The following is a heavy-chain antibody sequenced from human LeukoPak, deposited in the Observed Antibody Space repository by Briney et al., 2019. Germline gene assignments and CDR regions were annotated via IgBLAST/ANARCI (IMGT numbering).Heavy chain of an antibody. J-gene: IGHJ4*02. V-gene: IGHV3-21*01. CDR3: ARDHATYYYDSSGYYDY. D-gene: IGHD3-22*01. Sequence: GGSLRLSCAASGFTFSSYSMNWVRQAPGKGLEWVSFISTSSSYIHNADSVKGRFTISRDNAENSLYLQMNSLRAEDTAVYYCARDHATYYYDSSGYYDYWGQETLVTVSS. CDR1: GFTFSSYS. CDR2: ISTSSSYI.